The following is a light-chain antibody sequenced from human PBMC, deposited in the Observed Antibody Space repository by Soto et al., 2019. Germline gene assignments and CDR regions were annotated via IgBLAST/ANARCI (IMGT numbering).Light chain of an antibody. CDR3: RSYTSSRLYV. J-gene: IGLJ1*01. CDR2: DVS. V-gene: IGLV2-14*01. Sequence: QSVLTQPASVSGSPGQSITISCTGTSSDVGGYNYVSWYQQHPGKAPKLMIYDVSNRPSGVSNRFSGSKSGNTASLTISGLQAEDEADYYCRSYTSSRLYVFGTGTKVTVL. CDR1: SSDVGGYNY.